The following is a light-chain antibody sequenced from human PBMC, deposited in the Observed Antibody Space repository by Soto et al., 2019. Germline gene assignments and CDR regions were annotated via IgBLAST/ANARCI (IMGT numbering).Light chain of an antibody. V-gene: IGKV1-8*01. Sequence: AIRRPPCPSSFSASTVARVSITCRATQDIGTYLAWYQQIPGKAPKLLIYDASTLQTGVPSRFSGSGSGTDFTLTLSYLQSEDFGTDYCQPLYNYPRPFGQGTKVEI. CDR1: QDIGTY. J-gene: IGKJ1*01. CDR2: DAS. CDR3: QPLYNYPRP.